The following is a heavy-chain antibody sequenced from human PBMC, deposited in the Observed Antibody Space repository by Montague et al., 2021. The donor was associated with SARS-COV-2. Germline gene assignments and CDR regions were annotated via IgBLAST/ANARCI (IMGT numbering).Heavy chain of an antibody. V-gene: IGHV4-59*08. CDR2: ISDSGST. D-gene: IGHD2-15*01. Sequence: SETLSLTCTVSSGSISSFYWSWFRQPPGKGLEWIGYISDSGSTNYNPSLTSRVTMSVDTSKNQFSLKVNSVTAADMAVYYCARHYSATLPAVYWGQGTLVTVSS. CDR3: ARHYSATLPAVY. J-gene: IGHJ4*02. CDR1: SGSISSFY.